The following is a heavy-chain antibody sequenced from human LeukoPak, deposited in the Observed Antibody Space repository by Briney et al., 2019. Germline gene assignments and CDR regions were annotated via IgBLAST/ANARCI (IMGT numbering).Heavy chain of an antibody. V-gene: IGHV3-7*01. Sequence: GGPLRLSCAASVFILSSYWMRGVRQARGRGVEWVANIKQDGREKYYVDSVEGLFTISRDNAKISLYLQINSLRGEDTALYYCARLPVIRYVDWHPYYFDSWGQGTLVTVSS. CDR3: ARLPVIRYVDWHPYYFDS. CDR1: VFILSSYW. D-gene: IGHD3-9*01. CDR2: IKQDGREK. J-gene: IGHJ4*02.